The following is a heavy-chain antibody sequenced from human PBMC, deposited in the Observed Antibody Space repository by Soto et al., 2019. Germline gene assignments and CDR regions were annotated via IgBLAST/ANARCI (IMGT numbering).Heavy chain of an antibody. V-gene: IGHV3-23*01. CDR2: ISGSGGST. CDR3: AKDGSVILWFGELLSDWFDP. J-gene: IGHJ5*02. D-gene: IGHD3-10*01. Sequence: PGGSLRLSCAASGFTFSSYVMSWVRQAPGKGLEWVAAISGSGGSTYYADPVKGRFTISRDNSKKTLYLQMNSLRAEDTAVYYCAKDGSVILWFGELLSDWFDPWGQGTLVTVSS. CDR1: GFTFSSYV.